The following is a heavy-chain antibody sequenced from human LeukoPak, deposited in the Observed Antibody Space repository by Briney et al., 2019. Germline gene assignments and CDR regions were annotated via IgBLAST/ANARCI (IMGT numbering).Heavy chain of an antibody. CDR2: IYYSGST. V-gene: IGHV4-59*01. CDR3: ARDGYDFWSGYYIPFDY. Sequence: PSETLSLTCTVSGGSISSYYWSWIRQPPGKGLEWIGYIYYSGSTNYNPSLKSRVTISVDTSKNRFSLKLSSVTAADTAVYYCARDGYDFWSGYYIPFDYWGQGTLVTVSS. CDR1: GGSISSYY. D-gene: IGHD3-3*01. J-gene: IGHJ4*02.